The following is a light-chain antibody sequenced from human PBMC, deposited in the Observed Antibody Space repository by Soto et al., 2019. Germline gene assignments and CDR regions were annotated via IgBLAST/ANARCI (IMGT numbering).Light chain of an antibody. CDR3: QQYSSWPPT. CDR1: QSVSSY. J-gene: IGKJ1*01. V-gene: IGKV3-11*01. CDR2: DAS. Sequence: EIVLTQSPATLSFSPGERATLSCRASQSVSSYLAWYQQKPGQAPRLLIYDASNRATGIPARFSGSGSGTDFTLTISSLEPEDFAVYYCQQYSSWPPTFGQGTKVDIK.